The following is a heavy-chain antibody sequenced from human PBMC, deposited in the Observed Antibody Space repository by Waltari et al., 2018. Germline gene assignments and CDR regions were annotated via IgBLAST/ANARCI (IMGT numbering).Heavy chain of an antibody. CDR1: GFTFSSYS. CDR3: ARGRNYYGMDV. J-gene: IGHJ6*02. CDR2: ISSSSSYI. Sequence: EVQLVESGGGLVKPGGSLRLSCAASGFTFSSYSMNWLRQAPGKGLGWVSSISSSSSYIYYADSVKGRFTIARDNAKNSLYLQMNSLRAEDTAVYYCARGRNYYGMDVWGQGTTVTVSS. V-gene: IGHV3-21*01.